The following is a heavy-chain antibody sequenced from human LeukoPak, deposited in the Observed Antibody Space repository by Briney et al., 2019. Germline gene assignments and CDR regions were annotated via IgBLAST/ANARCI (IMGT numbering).Heavy chain of an antibody. Sequence: ASVKVSCKASGYTFTSYYMHWVRQAPGQGLEWMGIIDPSGGSTSYAQKFQGRVTMTRDMSTSTVYMELSSLRSEDTAVYYCARDLNGGSPHYYYMDVWGKGTTVTVSS. CDR3: ARDLNGGSPHYYYMDV. CDR1: GYTFTSYY. V-gene: IGHV1-46*01. CDR2: IDPSGGST. D-gene: IGHD4-23*01. J-gene: IGHJ6*03.